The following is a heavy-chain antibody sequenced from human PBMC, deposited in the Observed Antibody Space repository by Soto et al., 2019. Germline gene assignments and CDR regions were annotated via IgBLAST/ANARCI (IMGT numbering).Heavy chain of an antibody. CDR1: GYTFTSHD. CDR3: ASWDYGDYARFDY. Sequence: QVQLVQSGAEVKKSGASVKVSCKASGYTFTSHDINWVRQATGQGLEWMGWMNPNSGNTGYAQKFQGRVPMTRNTSISTAYMELSSLRSEDTAVYYLASWDYGDYARFDYWGQGTLVTVSS. J-gene: IGHJ4*02. V-gene: IGHV1-8*01. D-gene: IGHD4-17*01. CDR2: MNPNSGNT.